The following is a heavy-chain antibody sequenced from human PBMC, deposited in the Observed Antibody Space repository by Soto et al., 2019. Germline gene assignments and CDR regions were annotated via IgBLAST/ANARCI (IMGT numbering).Heavy chain of an antibody. CDR3: VRGLSGGSHLDV. V-gene: IGHV3-13*01. D-gene: IGHD2-15*01. J-gene: IGHJ6*04. CDR2: IHIGGAT. CDR1: GFTFSTYD. Sequence: GGSLRLSCAASGFTFSTYDMHWVRQTTGKGLEWVSGIHIGGATYYPGYVKGRFTISRENAKNSLYLQMNSLRAGDTAVYYCVRGLSGGSHLDVWGKGTMVTVSS.